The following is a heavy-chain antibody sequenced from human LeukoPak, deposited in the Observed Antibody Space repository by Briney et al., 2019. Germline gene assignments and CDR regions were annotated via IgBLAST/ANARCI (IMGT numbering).Heavy chain of an antibody. CDR3: ARRLSSSWFRDRGYFDY. CDR1: GYSFTSYW. Sequence: GESLQISCKGSGYSFTSYWIGWVRQMPGKGLEWMGIIYPGDSDTRYSPSFQGQVTISADKSISTAYLQWSSLKASDTAMYYCARRLSSSWFRDRGYFDYWGQGTLVTVSS. D-gene: IGHD6-13*01. J-gene: IGHJ4*02. V-gene: IGHV5-51*01. CDR2: IYPGDSDT.